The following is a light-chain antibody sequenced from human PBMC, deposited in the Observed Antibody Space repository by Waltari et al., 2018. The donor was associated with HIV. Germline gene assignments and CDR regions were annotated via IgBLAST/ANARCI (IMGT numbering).Light chain of an antibody. J-gene: IGKJ1*01. CDR3: MEALEVT. CDR1: RSLLQSNEYNY. Sequence: DIVMTQSPLALAVTPGEPASISCRSSRSLLQSNEYNYLVWYLQKPGQSPQLLIYFASNRASGAPDRFSGSGSGRDFTLKISRVEAEDVGVYYCMEALEVTFGQGTKVEIK. CDR2: FAS. V-gene: IGKV2-28*01.